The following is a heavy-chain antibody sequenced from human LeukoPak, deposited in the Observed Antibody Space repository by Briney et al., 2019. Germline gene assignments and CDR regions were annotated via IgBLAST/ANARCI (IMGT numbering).Heavy chain of an antibody. D-gene: IGHD3-10*01. CDR3: VKESRVVRGVIMDAFDM. CDR1: GFTFSSYA. V-gene: IGHV3-64D*06. J-gene: IGHJ3*02. Sequence: GGSLRLSCSASGFTFSSYAMHWVRQAPGKGLEYVSGISINGGSTDYADSVKGRFTISRDNSKNTVYLQMSSLRAEDTAVYYCVKESRVVRGVIMDAFDMWGQGAMVTVSS. CDR2: ISINGGST.